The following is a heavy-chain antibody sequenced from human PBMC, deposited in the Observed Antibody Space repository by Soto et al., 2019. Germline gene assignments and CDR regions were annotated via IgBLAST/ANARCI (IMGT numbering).Heavy chain of an antibody. V-gene: IGHV1-24*01. D-gene: IGHD3-22*01. CDR2: FDPEDGET. CDR3: ATRRYYYDSSGYYYPSYFDY. CDR1: GYTLTELS. Sequence: ASVKVSCKVSGYTLTELSMHWVRQAPGKGLEWMGGFDPEDGETIYAQKFQGRVTMTEDTSTDTAYMELSSLRSEDTAVYYCATRRYYYDSSGYYYPSYFDYWGQGTLVTAPQ. J-gene: IGHJ4*02.